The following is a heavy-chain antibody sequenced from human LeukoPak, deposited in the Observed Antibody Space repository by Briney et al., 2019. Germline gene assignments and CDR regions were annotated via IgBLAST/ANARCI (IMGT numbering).Heavy chain of an antibody. CDR1: GFTVSSNY. V-gene: IGHV3-53*05. CDR2: IYSGGST. CDR3: AKGGYFDWLAFDY. Sequence: GGSLRLSCAASGFTVSSNYMSWVRQAPGKGLEWVSVIYSGGSTYYADSVKGRFTISRDNSKDTLYLQMNSLRAEDTAVYYCAKGGYFDWLAFDYWGQGTLVTVSS. J-gene: IGHJ4*02. D-gene: IGHD3-9*01.